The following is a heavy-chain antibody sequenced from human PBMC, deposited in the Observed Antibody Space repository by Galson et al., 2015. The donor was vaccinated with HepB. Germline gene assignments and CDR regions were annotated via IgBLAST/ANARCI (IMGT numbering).Heavy chain of an antibody. J-gene: IGHJ5*02. CDR3: ARVVVLSGTHLGEENLDA. V-gene: IGHV3-30*04. Sequence: LRLSCAASGFSFGSYAMHWVRQAPGKGLEWLSLTSYDGRNIYYADSVRGRFTISRDNSKNMLYLEINSLRPDDTAVYYCARVVVLSGTHLGEENLDAWGQGVLVTVSS. D-gene: IGHD3-3*01. CDR1: GFSFGSYA. CDR2: TSYDGRNI.